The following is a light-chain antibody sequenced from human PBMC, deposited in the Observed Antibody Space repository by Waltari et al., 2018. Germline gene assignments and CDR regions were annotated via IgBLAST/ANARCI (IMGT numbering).Light chain of an antibody. V-gene: IGLV1-51*01. CDR3: GTWDNSLSGWV. J-gene: IGLJ3*02. CDR2: ETN. Sequence: HSVLTQPPSESAAPGQKVTISCSAAASHIGNNFVSWYQQFPGASPKLLIFETNKRPSGIPDRFSGSKSGTSATLGITGLQTGDEADYYCGTWDNSLSGWVFGTGTKLTVL. CDR1: ASHIGNNF.